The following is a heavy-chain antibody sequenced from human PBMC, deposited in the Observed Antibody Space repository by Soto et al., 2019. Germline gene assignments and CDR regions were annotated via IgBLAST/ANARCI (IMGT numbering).Heavy chain of an antibody. Sequence: GGSLRLSCAASGFTFSSYGMHWVRQAPGKGLEWVAVIWYDGSNKYYAASVKGRFTISRDNSKKTLYLQMNSLRAEDTAVYYCARGSPITMIVVVTNYGMDVWRQGTTVTVSS. D-gene: IGHD3-22*01. V-gene: IGHV3-33*01. J-gene: IGHJ6*02. CDR2: IWYDGSNK. CDR1: GFTFSSYG. CDR3: ARGSPITMIVVVTNYGMDV.